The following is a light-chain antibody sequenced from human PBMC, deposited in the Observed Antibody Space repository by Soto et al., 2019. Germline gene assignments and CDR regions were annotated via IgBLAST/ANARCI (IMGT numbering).Light chain of an antibody. J-gene: IGKJ1*01. CDR1: QSVSSY. V-gene: IGKV3-20*01. Sequence: EIVMKQSPATLSLSPGNRATLSCRASQSVSSYLAWYQQKPGQAPRLLIYGASSRATGIPDRFSGSGSGTDFTLTISRLEPEDFAVYYCQQYGSSSLWTFGQVAKVDVK. CDR2: GAS. CDR3: QQYGSSSLWT.